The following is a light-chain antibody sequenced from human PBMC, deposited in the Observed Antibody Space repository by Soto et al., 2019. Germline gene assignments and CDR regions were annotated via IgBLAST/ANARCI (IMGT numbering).Light chain of an antibody. CDR2: DAS. CDR1: QSVSSY. Sequence: EIVLTQSPATLSLSPGERATLSCRASQSVSSYSAWYQQKPGQAPRLLIYDASNRTTGIPARFSGSGSGTDFTLTISSLEPEDSAVYYCQRRSNWLWTFSQWTKVEIK. J-gene: IGKJ1*01. V-gene: IGKV3-11*01. CDR3: QRRSNWLWT.